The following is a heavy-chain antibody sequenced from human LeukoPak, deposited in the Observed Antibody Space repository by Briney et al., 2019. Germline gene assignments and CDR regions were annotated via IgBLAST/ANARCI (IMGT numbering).Heavy chain of an antibody. CDR1: GFTFSSYA. J-gene: IGHJ6*02. V-gene: IGHV3-30-3*01. D-gene: IGHD4-11*01. CDR2: ISYDGSNK. CDR3: ARDRGFVGYSEYYYYGMDV. Sequence: GGSLRLSCAASGFTFSSYAMHWVRQAPGKGLEWVAVISYDGSNKYYADSVKGRFTISRDNSKNTLYLQMYSLRAEDTAVYYCARDRGFVGYSEYYYYGMDVWGQGTTVTVSS.